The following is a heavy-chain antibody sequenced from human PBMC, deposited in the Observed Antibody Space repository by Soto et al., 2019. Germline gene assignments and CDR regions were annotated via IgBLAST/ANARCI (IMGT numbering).Heavy chain of an antibody. CDR3: ARVGDGVDKLSY. V-gene: IGHV4-30-4*02. CDR2: IYYSGST. D-gene: IGHD2-21*02. Sequence: PSETLSLTCTVAGAPINSGGYHWNWVRQAPGKGLEWVGYIYYSGSTYYNPSLKRRLDISLDVSKNLFSLRLTSVTASDTAVYFCARVGDGVDKLSYWGPGMLVT. J-gene: IGHJ4*02. CDR1: GAPINSGGYH.